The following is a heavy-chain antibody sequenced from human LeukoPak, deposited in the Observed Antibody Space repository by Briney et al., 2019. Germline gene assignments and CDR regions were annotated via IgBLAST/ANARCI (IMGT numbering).Heavy chain of an antibody. CDR3: ARGGYYDFWSGYCNWFDP. D-gene: IGHD3-3*01. CDR1: GDSVSSNSAA. J-gene: IGHJ5*02. Sequence: SQTLSLTCDISGDSVSSNSAAWNWIRQSPSRGLEWLGRTYYRSKWYNDYAVSVKSRITINPDTSKNQFSLQRNSGTPEDTVLYYCARGGYYDFWSGYCNWFDPWGRGTLVTVSS. CDR2: TYYRSKWYN. V-gene: IGHV6-1*01.